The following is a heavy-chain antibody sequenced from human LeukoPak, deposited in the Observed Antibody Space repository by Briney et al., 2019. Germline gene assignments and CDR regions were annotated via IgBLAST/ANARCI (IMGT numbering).Heavy chain of an antibody. Sequence: SETLSLTCTVSGGSIRSSSYYWGWVRQPPGKGLEWIVTIFYSGSTYYNPSLKSRVTISVDTSKNLFSLNLSSVTAADTAIYYCARHRVAAADDAFEIWGQGTMVTVSS. D-gene: IGHD6-13*01. CDR3: ARHRVAAADDAFEI. V-gene: IGHV4-39*01. CDR2: IFYSGST. CDR1: GGSIRSSSYY. J-gene: IGHJ3*02.